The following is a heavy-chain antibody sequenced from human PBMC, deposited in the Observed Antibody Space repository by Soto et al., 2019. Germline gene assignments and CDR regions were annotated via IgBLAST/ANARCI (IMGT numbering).Heavy chain of an antibody. D-gene: IGHD3-3*01. CDR2: IIPIFGTA. CDR1: VGTFSSYA. J-gene: IGHJ6*02. CDR3: ANLWSGYPKTGYGMDV. V-gene: IGHV1-69*13. Sequence: GPSVKVSCKASVGTFSSYAISWVRQAPGQGLEWMGGIIPIFGTANYAQKFQGRVTITADESTSTAYMELSSLRSEDTAVYYCANLWSGYPKTGYGMDVWGQGTTVTVSS.